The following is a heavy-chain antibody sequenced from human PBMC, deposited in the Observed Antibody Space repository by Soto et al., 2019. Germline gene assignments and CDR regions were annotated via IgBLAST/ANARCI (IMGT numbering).Heavy chain of an antibody. CDR2: ISSSGSTI. CDR1: GFTFSDYY. D-gene: IGHD3-10*01. Sequence: QVQLVESGGGLVQPGGSLRLSCAASGFTFSDYYMSWIRQAPGKGLEWVSYISSSGSTIYYADSVKGRFTIYRDNAKNSRYLQMNSLRAEDTAVYYCAGGSGVGELLFMGYFDYWGQGTLVTVSS. V-gene: IGHV3-11*01. CDR3: AGGSGVGELLFMGYFDY. J-gene: IGHJ4*02.